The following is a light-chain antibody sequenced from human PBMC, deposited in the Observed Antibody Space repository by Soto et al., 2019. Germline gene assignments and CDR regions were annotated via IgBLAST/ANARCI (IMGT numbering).Light chain of an antibody. V-gene: IGKV3-20*01. CDR1: QTVTGNS. CDR3: QQYSASPRT. CDR2: SAS. J-gene: IGKJ1*01. Sequence: EIVLTQSPGTLSLSPGDRATLSCRASQTVTGNSLAWYHQKPGQAPRLLIHSASSRATGIPDRFSASGTGTDFTLTISRLEPEDSAVYYCQQYSASPRTFGQGTKVDIK.